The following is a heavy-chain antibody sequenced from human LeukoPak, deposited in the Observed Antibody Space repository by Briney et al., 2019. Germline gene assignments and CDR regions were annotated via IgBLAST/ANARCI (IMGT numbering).Heavy chain of an antibody. J-gene: IGHJ6*02. CDR2: ISAYNGNT. Sequence: ASVKVSCKASGYTFTSYGISWVRQAPGQGLEWMGWISAYNGNTNYAQKLRGRVTMTTDTSTSTAYMELRSLRSDDTAVYYCARGYYGSGSYGYGMDVWGQGTTVTVSS. CDR3: ARGYYGSGSYGYGMDV. D-gene: IGHD3-10*01. V-gene: IGHV1-18*04. CDR1: GYTFTSYG.